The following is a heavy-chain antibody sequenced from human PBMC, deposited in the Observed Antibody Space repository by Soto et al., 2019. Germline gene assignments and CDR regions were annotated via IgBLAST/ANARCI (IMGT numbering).Heavy chain of an antibody. V-gene: IGHV1-69*19. J-gene: IGHJ4*02. CDR1: GGTFNTYA. CDR3: AREVQVHTPAFVY. CDR2: ISPMFGAA. Sequence: QVQLVQSGAEMKKPGSSVKVSCQSSGGTFNTYAMNWVRQAPGQGPEWMGDISPMFGAANYAPKFQRRVTITADESTGTSYMQLSSLTSEDTALYFCAREVQVHTPAFVYWGQGTLVTVPS.